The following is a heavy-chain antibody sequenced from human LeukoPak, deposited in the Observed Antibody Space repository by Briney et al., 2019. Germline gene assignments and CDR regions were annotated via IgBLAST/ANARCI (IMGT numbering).Heavy chain of an antibody. CDR1: GYTFNQYG. D-gene: IGHD4-17*01. J-gene: IGHJ6*03. V-gene: IGHV1-18*01. CDR3: ARRGLSDFYYYYMDV. Sequence: ASVKVSCKASGYTFNQYGITWARQAPGQELEWMGWISAYNGNTNYAQKLQGRVIMTTDTSTSTAYMELRSLRSDDTAVYYCARRGLSDFYYYYMDVWGKGTTVTVSS. CDR2: ISAYNGNT.